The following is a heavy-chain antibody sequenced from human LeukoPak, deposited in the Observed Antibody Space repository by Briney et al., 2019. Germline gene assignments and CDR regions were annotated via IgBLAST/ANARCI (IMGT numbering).Heavy chain of an antibody. CDR3: ARDGSRTGWYAGDY. CDR1: GGSISSGGYY. J-gene: IGHJ4*02. D-gene: IGHD6-19*01. CDR2: IYYSGST. V-gene: IGHV4-31*03. Sequence: SETLSLTCTVSGGSISSGGYYWSWIRQHPGKGLEWIGYIYYSGSTYYNPSLKSRVTISVDTSKNQFSLKLSSVTAADTAVYYCARDGSRTGWYAGDYWGQGILVTVSS.